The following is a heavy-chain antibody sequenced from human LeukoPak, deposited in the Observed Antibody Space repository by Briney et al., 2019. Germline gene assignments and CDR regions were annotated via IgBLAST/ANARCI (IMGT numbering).Heavy chain of an antibody. D-gene: IGHD1-7*01. J-gene: IGHJ4*02. V-gene: IGHV4-59*01. CDR3: ARRDRELDY. Sequence: SETLSLTCTVSGGSISSYYWSWIRQPPGKGLEWIGYIYYSGSTNYDPSLKSRVTISVDTSKNQFSLKLSSVTAADTAVYYCARRDRELDYWGQGTLVTVSS. CDR2: IYYSGST. CDR1: GGSISSYY.